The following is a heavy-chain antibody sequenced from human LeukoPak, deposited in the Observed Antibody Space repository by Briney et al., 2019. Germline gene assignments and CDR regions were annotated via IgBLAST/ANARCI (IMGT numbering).Heavy chain of an antibody. V-gene: IGHV1-18*04. J-gene: IGHJ4*02. CDR1: GYTFTSYY. CDR3: ARAPGYYYGSGSSFDY. Sequence: GASVKVSCKASGYTFTSYYMHWVRQAPGQGLEWMGWISAYNGNTNYAQKLQGRVTMTTDTSTSTAYMELRSLRSDDTAVYYCARAPGYYYGSGSSFDYWGQGTLVTVSS. D-gene: IGHD3-10*01. CDR2: ISAYNGNT.